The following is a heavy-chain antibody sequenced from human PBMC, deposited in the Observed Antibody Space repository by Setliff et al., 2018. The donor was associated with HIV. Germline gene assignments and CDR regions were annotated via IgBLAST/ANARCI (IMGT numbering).Heavy chain of an antibody. CDR2: ISYDGNNK. V-gene: IGHV3-30*04. CDR3: ARVPYGDFVPYYFDY. J-gene: IGHJ4*02. Sequence: GGSLRLSCAASGFAFVSYAMHWVRQAPGKGLEWVASISYDGNNKKYPDSVKGRFTISRDNFMDTVYLQMNGLRAEDTAVYYCARVPYGDFVPYYFDYWGQGALVTVSS. D-gene: IGHD4-17*01. CDR1: GFAFVSYA.